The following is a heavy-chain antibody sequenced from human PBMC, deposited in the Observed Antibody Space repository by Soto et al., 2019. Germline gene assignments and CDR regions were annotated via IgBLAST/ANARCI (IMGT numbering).Heavy chain of an antibody. Sequence: EVQLVESGGGLVKPGGSVRLSCEASGFTFTSDSMTWVRQAPGKGLEWVSSISSHGRDIFYADSVKGRFTISRDNAKDSLHLQMNSLTGEESAVYSCARDGGGFGELLLNSYDAFDLWGQGKLVTVSS. CDR1: GFTFTSDS. V-gene: IGHV3-21*06. CDR2: ISSHGRDI. J-gene: IGHJ3*01. D-gene: IGHD3-10*01. CDR3: ARDGGGFGELLLNSYDAFDL.